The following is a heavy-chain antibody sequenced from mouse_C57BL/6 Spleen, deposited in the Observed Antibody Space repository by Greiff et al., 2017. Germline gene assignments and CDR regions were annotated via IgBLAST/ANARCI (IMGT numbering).Heavy chain of an antibody. CDR2: ISSGGSYT. V-gene: IGHV5-6*01. Sequence: EVQVVESGGYLVKPGGSLKLSCAASGFTFSSYGMSWVRQTPDKRLEWVATISSGGSYTYYPDSVKGRFTISRDNAKNTLYLQMSSLKSEDTAMYYCARHENGYAMDYWGQGTSVTVSS. CDR1: GFTFSSYG. J-gene: IGHJ4*01. CDR3: ARHENGYAMDY.